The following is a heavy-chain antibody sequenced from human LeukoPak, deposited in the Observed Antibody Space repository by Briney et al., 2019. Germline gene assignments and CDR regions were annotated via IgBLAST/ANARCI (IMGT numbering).Heavy chain of an antibody. CDR1: GFTFYDYA. V-gene: IGHV3-43*02. Sequence: GGSLRLSCAASGFTFYDYAMHWVRQAPGKGLEWVSLICGDGGRTYYADSVKGRFTISRDNSKNSLYLQMNSLRTEDTALYYCSKDIYGGANIFDFWGQGTLVTVSS. D-gene: IGHD1-26*01. CDR2: ICGDGGRT. J-gene: IGHJ4*02. CDR3: SKDIYGGANIFDF.